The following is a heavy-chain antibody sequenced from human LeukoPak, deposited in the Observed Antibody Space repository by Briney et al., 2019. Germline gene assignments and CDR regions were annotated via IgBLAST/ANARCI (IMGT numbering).Heavy chain of an antibody. CDR3: ARLSSGWNLDY. V-gene: IGHV3-33*01. CDR1: GFTFSSYG. Sequence: GGSLRLSCAASGFTFSSYGMHWVRQAPGKGLEWVAVIWYDGSNKYYADSVKGRFTISRDNSKNTLYLQMNSLRAEDTAVYYCARLSSGWNLDYWGQGTLVTVSS. D-gene: IGHD6-19*01. J-gene: IGHJ4*02. CDR2: IWYDGSNK.